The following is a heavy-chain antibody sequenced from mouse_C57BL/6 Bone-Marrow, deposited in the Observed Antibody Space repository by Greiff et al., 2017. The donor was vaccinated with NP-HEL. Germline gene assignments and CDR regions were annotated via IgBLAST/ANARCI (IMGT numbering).Heavy chain of an antibody. D-gene: IGHD2-1*01. CDR2: IHPNSGST. J-gene: IGHJ3*01. Sequence: QVQLKQSGAELVKPGASVKLSCKASGYTFTSYWMHWVKQRPGQGLEWIGMIHPNSGSTNYNEKFKSKATLTVDKSSSTAYMQLSSLTSEDSAVYYCARACYYPWFAYWGQGTLVTVSA. CDR3: ARACYYPWFAY. V-gene: IGHV1-64*01. CDR1: GYTFTSYW.